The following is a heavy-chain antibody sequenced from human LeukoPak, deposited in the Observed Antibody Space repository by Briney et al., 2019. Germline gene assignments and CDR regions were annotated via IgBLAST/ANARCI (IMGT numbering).Heavy chain of an antibody. J-gene: IGHJ4*02. CDR3: ATTGQRAAAVLGFDY. CDR1: GGTFSSYA. D-gene: IGHD6-13*01. CDR2: IIPIFGTA. Sequence: GASVKVSCKASGGTFSSYAISWVRQAPGQGLEWMGGIIPIFGTANYAQKFQGRVTITTDESTSTAYMELSSLRSEDTAVYYCATTGQRAAAVLGFDYWGQGTLVTVSS. V-gene: IGHV1-69*05.